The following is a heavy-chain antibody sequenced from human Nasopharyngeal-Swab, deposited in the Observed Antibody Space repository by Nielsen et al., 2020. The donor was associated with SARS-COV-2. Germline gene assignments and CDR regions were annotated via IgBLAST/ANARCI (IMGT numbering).Heavy chain of an antibody. V-gene: IGHV3-30*04. CDR1: GFTFGDYA. Sequence: GGSLRLSCTASGFTFGDYAMSWVRQAPGKGLEWVAVISYDGGSKYYADSVKGRFTISRDNSKNTLYLQMNSLRAEDTAVYYCAKDKRYFDWDGMDVWGQGTTVTVSS. CDR2: ISYDGGSK. J-gene: IGHJ6*02. CDR3: AKDKRYFDWDGMDV. D-gene: IGHD3-9*01.